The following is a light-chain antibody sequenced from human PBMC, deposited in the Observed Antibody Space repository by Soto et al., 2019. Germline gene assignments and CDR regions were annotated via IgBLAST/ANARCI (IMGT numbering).Light chain of an antibody. CDR2: GAS. Sequence: EIVMTQSPATLSVFLGERATLSCRASQSISSNLAWYQQKPGQAPRLLIYGASTRATGIPARFSGSGSGTDFTLIISSVEPEDFAVYYCQQRTYSPTVGPGTRLEIK. V-gene: IGKV3-15*01. CDR1: QSISSN. CDR3: QQRTYSPT. J-gene: IGKJ5*01.